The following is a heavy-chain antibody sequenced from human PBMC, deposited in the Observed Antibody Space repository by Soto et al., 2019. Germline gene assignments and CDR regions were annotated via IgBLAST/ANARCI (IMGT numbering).Heavy chain of an antibody. J-gene: IGHJ4*02. V-gene: IGHV3-23*01. Sequence: GGSLRLSCEASGFTFNHYAISWVRQAPGRGLEWVSGISGSGKSPYYADSVKGRFIITRDNSKNSLSLEMNSLRVDDTAIYHCVKSSRETAPGLFDHWGQGTPVTVSS. CDR2: ISGSGKSP. D-gene: IGHD5-18*01. CDR1: GFTFNHYA. CDR3: VKSSRETAPGLFDH.